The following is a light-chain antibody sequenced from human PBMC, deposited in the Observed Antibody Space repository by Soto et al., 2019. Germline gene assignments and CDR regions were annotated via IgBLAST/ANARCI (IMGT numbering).Light chain of an antibody. CDR1: SSDVGGYNC. Sequence: QSALTQPRSVSGSPGQSVTISCTGTSSDVGGYNCVSWYQQHPGKAPKLIIYDVTERPSGVPDRFSGSKSGNTASLTISGLQAEDEADYYCCSYAGRPYVFGTGTKVTVL. CDR2: DVT. J-gene: IGLJ1*01. CDR3: CSYAGRPYV. V-gene: IGLV2-11*01.